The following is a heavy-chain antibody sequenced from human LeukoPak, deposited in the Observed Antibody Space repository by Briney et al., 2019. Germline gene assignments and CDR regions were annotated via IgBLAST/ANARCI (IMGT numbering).Heavy chain of an antibody. CDR2: INHRGST. J-gene: IGHJ4*02. CDR1: GTAFSGYY. D-gene: IGHD6-13*01. Sequence: SETLSLTCAVYGTAFSGYYWSWIRQPPGKGLEWIGEINHRGSTNYNPPLKSRVTISVDTPKNQFSLNLTSVTAADTAVYYCARAYYSTSWYPFWGQGTSVTVSS. CDR3: ARAYYSTSWYPF. V-gene: IGHV4-34*01.